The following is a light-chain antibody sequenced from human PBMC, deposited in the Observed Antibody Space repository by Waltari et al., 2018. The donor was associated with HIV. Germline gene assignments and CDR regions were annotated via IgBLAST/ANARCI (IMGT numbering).Light chain of an antibody. J-gene: IGLJ1*01. CDR1: DSDIGSYHL. CDR3: YTYAGSGTFV. Sequence: QSALTQPASVSGSPGQSIDISCAGSDSDIGSYHLLSWFQQHPGKVPKVVIYEGTRRPSVVSDRFSGSRSGTSASLTISGLQAEDEADYFCYTYAGSGTFVFGTGTRITVL. V-gene: IGLV2-23*01. CDR2: EGT.